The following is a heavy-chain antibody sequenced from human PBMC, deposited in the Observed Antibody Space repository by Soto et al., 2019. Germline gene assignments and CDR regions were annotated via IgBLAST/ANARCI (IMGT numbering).Heavy chain of an antibody. V-gene: IGHV3-48*01. CDR3: ARDTSYYYGSGDY. D-gene: IGHD3-10*01. J-gene: IGHJ4*02. Sequence: GGSLRLSCAASGFTFNSYSMNWVRQAPGKGLEWVSYISSSSTIFYADSVKGRFTISRDNAMNSLYLQMNSLRAEDTAVYYCARDTSYYYGSGDYWGQGTLVTVSS. CDR2: ISSSSTI. CDR1: GFTFNSYS.